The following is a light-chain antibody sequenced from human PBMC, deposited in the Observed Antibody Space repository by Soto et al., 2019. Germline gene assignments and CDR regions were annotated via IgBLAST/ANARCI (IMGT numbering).Light chain of an antibody. CDR1: SSDVGGYNY. J-gene: IGLJ2*01. CDR2: EVS. CDR3: SSYTGSSTVV. V-gene: IGLV2-14*01. Sequence: QSVLTQPASVSGSPGQSITISCTGTSSDVGGYNYVSWYQQHPGKAPKLMIYEVSTRPSGVSHRFSGSKSGNTASLTISGLPDEDEADYYCSSYTGSSTVVFGGGTKLTVL.